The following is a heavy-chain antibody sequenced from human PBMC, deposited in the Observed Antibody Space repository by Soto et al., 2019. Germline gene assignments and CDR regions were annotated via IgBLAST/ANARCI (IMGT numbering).Heavy chain of an antibody. CDR2: IYSGGST. J-gene: IGHJ4*02. CDR1: GFSVSSNY. D-gene: IGHD3-22*01. CDR3: ARVSYYYDNSGYYLFDY. Sequence: EVQLVESGGGLVQPGGSLRLSCAASGFSVSSNYMSWVRQAPGNGLEWVSVIYSGGSTYYADSVKGRFTISRDNSKQTLYLKMNSLRAEDTAVYYCARVSYYYDNSGYYLFDYWGQGTLVTVSS. V-gene: IGHV3-66*01.